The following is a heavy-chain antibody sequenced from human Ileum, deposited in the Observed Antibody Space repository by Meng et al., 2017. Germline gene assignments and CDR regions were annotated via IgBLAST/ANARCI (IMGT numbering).Heavy chain of an antibody. D-gene: IGHD3-10*01. CDR2: IYHSGST. Sequence: SETLSLTCSVSAYSTSGAYYWGWIRQPPGKGLEWIGSIYHSGSTYYNPSLESRVTISLDTSKNPFSLKLTSVTAADTAVYYCARDGHYGSGSYMFDYWGQGMLVNVSS. V-gene: IGHV4-38-2*02. CDR1: AYSTSGAYY. CDR3: ARDGHYGSGSYMFDY. J-gene: IGHJ4*02.